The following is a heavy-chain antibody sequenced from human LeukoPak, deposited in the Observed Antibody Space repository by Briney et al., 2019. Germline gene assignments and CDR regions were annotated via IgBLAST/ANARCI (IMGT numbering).Heavy chain of an antibody. CDR2: INPNSGGT. Sequence: ASVKVSCKASGYTFTGYYMHWVRQAPGQGLEWMGWINPNSGGTNYAQKFQGRVTMTRDTSISTAYMELSRLRSDDTAVYYCAGLLAVAGTGGGYWGQGTLVTVSS. D-gene: IGHD6-19*01. J-gene: IGHJ4*02. CDR1: GYTFTGYY. V-gene: IGHV1-2*02. CDR3: AGLLAVAGTGGGY.